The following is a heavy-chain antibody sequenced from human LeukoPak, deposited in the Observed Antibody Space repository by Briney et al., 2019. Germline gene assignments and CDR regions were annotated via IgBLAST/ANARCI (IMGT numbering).Heavy chain of an antibody. V-gene: IGHV4-34*01. CDR1: GGSFSGYY. CDR3: ARWDCSSTSCSDY. CDR2: INHSGST. Sequence: SETLSLTCAVYGGSFSGYYWSWIRQPPRKGLEWIGEINHSGSTNYNPSLKSRVTISVDTSKNQFSLKLSSVTAADTAVYYCARWDCSSTSCSDYWGQGTLVTVSS. D-gene: IGHD2-2*01. J-gene: IGHJ4*02.